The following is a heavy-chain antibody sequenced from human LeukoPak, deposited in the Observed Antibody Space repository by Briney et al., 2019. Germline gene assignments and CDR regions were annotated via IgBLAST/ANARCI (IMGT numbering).Heavy chain of an antibody. V-gene: IGHV3-48*03. Sequence: PGGSLRLSCSGSGFTFSNYEMKWVRQAPGKGVEWISPISNFGDIIHYADSVEGRFTISRDNAKNSLYLQMNSLRAEDTAVYYCAKDGGGYYPSYYYYMDVWGKGTTVTISS. D-gene: IGHD3-22*01. CDR1: GFTFSNYE. CDR3: AKDGGGYYPSYYYYMDV. CDR2: ISNFGDII. J-gene: IGHJ6*03.